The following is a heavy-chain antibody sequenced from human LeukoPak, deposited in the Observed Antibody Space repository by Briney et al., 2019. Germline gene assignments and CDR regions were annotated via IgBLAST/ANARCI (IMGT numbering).Heavy chain of an antibody. D-gene: IGHD3-10*01. Sequence: ASVKVSCKASGYTFTSYGISWVRQAPGQGLEWMGWISAYNGNTNYAQKLQGRVTMTTDTSTSTAYMELRSLRSDDTAVYYCARAGRITMVRGVISLNYWGQGTLVTVSS. CDR2: ISAYNGNT. CDR3: ARAGRITMVRGVISLNY. J-gene: IGHJ4*02. V-gene: IGHV1-18*01. CDR1: GYTFTSYG.